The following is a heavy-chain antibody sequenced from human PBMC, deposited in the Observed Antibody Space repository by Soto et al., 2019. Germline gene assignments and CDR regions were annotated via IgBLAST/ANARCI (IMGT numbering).Heavy chain of an antibody. CDR1: GGTFSSYT. CDR2: IIPILGIA. Sequence: SVKVSCKASGGTFSSYTISWVRQAPGQGLEWMGRIIPILGIANYAQKFQGRVTITADKSTSTAYMELSSLRSEDTAVYYCAREIGYYDSSGYYYTGGGMDVWGQGTTVTVSS. D-gene: IGHD3-22*01. V-gene: IGHV1-69*04. J-gene: IGHJ6*02. CDR3: AREIGYYDSSGYYYTGGGMDV.